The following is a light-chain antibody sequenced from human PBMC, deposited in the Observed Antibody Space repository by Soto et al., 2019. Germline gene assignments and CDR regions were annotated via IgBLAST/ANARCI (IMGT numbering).Light chain of an antibody. V-gene: IGLV1-47*01. CDR2: RNN. CDR1: TSNIGSNY. CDR3: ATWDDSLNGFYV. J-gene: IGLJ1*01. Sequence: QSVLTQPPSASGTPGQGVTISCSGSTSNIGSNYVYWYQQLPGTAPKLLIYRNNQRPSGVPDRFSGSKSGTSASLATSGLRSDDEADYFCATWDDSLNGFYVFGTGTKV.